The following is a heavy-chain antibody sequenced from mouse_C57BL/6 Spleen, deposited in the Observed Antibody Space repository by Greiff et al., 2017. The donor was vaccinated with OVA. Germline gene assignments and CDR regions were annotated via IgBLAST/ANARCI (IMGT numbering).Heavy chain of an antibody. J-gene: IGHJ2*01. CDR1: GFTFSSYT. Sequence: EVKLQESGGGLVKPGGSLKLSCAASGFTFSSYTMSWVRQTPEKRLEWVATISGGGGNTYYPDSVKGRFTISRDNAKNTLYLQMSSLRSEDTALYYCARRGYYGSSYYFDYWGQGTTLTVSS. D-gene: IGHD1-1*01. V-gene: IGHV5-9*01. CDR2: ISGGGGNT. CDR3: ARRGYYGSSYYFDY.